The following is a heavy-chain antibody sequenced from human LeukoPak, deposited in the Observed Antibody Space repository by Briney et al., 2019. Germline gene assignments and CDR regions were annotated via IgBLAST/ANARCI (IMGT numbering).Heavy chain of an antibody. CDR3: ARDFHRQQLVPLDP. Sequence: ASVKVSCKASGYTFTSYYMHWVRQAPGQGLEWMGRINPNSGGTNYAQKFQGRVTMTRDTSISSAYMELSRLRSDDTAVYYCARDFHRQQLVPLDPWGQGTLVTVSS. V-gene: IGHV1-2*06. D-gene: IGHD6-13*01. CDR1: GYTFTSYY. J-gene: IGHJ5*02. CDR2: INPNSGGT.